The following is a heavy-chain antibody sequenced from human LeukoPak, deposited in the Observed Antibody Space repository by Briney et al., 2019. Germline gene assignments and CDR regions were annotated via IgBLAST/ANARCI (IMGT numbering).Heavy chain of an antibody. J-gene: IGHJ4*02. CDR3: AKQSAGSAAWYSLHYDF. V-gene: IGHV3-23*01. D-gene: IGHD6-13*01. CDR2: VDGGGGGT. CDR1: GFTLSSYA. Sequence: PGGSLRLSCAASGFTLSSYAMTWVRQAPGRGLEWVSSVDGGGGGTYYADSVKGRFTISRDNSKDTLYLQMNGLRAEDTAVYFCAKQSAGSAAWYSLHYDFWGQETLVTVSS.